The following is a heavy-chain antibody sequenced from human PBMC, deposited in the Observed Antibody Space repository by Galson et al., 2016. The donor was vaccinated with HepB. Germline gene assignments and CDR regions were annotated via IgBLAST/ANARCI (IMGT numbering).Heavy chain of an antibody. V-gene: IGHV3-23*01. Sequence: SLRLSCAASGLTFSSYAMNWVRQAPGEGLEWASSISGSGGSTYYADSVKGRFTISRDNSKNRLYLQMNSLRAEDTAIYYCAKDVSYGDYGPYHYFYGLDVWGKGTTVTVSS. J-gene: IGHJ6*04. CDR1: GLTFSSYA. CDR3: AKDVSYGDYGPYHYFYGLDV. CDR2: ISGSGGST. D-gene: IGHD4-17*01.